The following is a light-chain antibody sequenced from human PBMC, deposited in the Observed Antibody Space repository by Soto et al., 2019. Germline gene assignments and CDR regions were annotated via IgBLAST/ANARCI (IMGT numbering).Light chain of an antibody. V-gene: IGKV1-5*03. CDR1: QSVSSW. Sequence: DIQMTQSPSTLSASVGDRVIITCRVSQSVSSWLAWYQQKPGKAPNLLIYKASILKSGVPSRFSGSGSGTEFTLTISSLQPDDFATYYCQQYDNDSWTFGQGTKVEIK. J-gene: IGKJ1*01. CDR2: KAS. CDR3: QQYDNDSWT.